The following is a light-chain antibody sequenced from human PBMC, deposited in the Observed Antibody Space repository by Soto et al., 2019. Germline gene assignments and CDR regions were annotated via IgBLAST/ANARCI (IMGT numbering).Light chain of an antibody. CDR2: DAS. CDR3: QQRRT. J-gene: IGKJ4*01. V-gene: IGKV3-11*01. Sequence: EIVWTQSPATLSLSPGERATLSCRASQSVSSYLAWYQQKPGQAPRLLIYDASNRATGIPARFSGSGSGTDFTLTISSLETEDVAVYYCQQRRTFGGGPRWRSN. CDR1: QSVSSY.